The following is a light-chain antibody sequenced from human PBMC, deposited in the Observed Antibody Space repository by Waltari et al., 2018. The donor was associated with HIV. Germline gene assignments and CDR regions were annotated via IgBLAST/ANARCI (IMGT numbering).Light chain of an antibody. CDR3: LQHHAFTRT. Sequence: DIQMTQSPSSLSASVGDRVTITCRASQDIRSDLGWYQHKPGKAPQRLVFRASSLQSGVPSRFSGRGSGTEFTLTITNLQPEDFATYYCLQHHAFTRTFGQGTKVDLK. V-gene: IGKV1-17*02. CDR1: QDIRSD. CDR2: RAS. J-gene: IGKJ1*01.